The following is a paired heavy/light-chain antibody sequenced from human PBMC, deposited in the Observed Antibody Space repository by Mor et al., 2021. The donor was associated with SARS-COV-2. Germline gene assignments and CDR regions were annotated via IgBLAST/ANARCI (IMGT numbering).Light chain of an antibody. CDR2: EVT. J-gene: IGLJ2*01. Sequence: QSTLTQPASVSGSPGQSLSISCTGTSSDVGSYNLVSWYQHHPGNSPKLIIYEVTKRPSGVSSRFSGSKSGNTASLTISRLQAEDEADYYCCSYAGSSTIVVVFGVGTKLTVL. V-gene: IGLV2-23*02. CDR3: CSYAGSSTIVVV. CDR1: SSDVGSYNL.
Heavy chain of an antibody. Sequence: QVQLQESGPGLVKPSQTLSLTCTVSGTSISTGTYYWTWIRQPAGKGLEWIGRLYASGNTKYNPSLRSRVTISVDTSNNQFSLKLTSVTAADTAVYYCAAAKIPYYFDYWGRGTLVTVSS. D-gene: IGHD6-13*01. CDR2: LYASGNT. V-gene: IGHV4-61*02. CDR3: AAAKIPYYFDY. CDR1: GTSISTGTYY. J-gene: IGHJ4*02.